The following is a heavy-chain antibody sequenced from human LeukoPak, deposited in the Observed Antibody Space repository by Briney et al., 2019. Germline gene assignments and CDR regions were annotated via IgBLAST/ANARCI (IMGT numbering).Heavy chain of an antibody. D-gene: IGHD6-13*01. CDR2: ISGSSGNT. J-gene: IGHJ4*02. Sequence: GGSLRLSCAASGFTFSSYAMSWVRQAPGKRLEWVSAISGSSGNTHYADSVKGRFTISRDNSKNTLYLQMNSLRAEDTAKYYCAKPARVGAVDYWGQGTLVTVSS. V-gene: IGHV3-23*01. CDR3: AKPARVGAVDY. CDR1: GFTFSSYA.